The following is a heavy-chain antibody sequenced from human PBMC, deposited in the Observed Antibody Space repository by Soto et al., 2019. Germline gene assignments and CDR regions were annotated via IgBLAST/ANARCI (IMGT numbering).Heavy chain of an antibody. J-gene: IGHJ5*02. CDR3: ARGSNDYGDYRAFDP. CDR2: IWYDGSNK. CDR1: GFTFSSYG. Sequence: QVQLVESGGGVVQPGRSLRLSCAASGFTFSSYGMHWVRQAPGKGLEWVAVIWYDGSNKYYADSVKGRFTISRDNSKNTLYLQMNSLRAEDTAVYYCARGSNDYGDYRAFDPWGQGTLVTVSS. V-gene: IGHV3-33*01. D-gene: IGHD4-17*01.